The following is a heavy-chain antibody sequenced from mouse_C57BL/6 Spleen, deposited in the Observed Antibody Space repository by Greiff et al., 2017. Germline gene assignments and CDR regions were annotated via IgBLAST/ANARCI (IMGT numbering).Heavy chain of an antibody. J-gene: IGHJ1*03. CDR1: GFTFSDSG. CDR3: ARSYYGSSYWYFDV. CDR2: ISSGSSTI. Sequence: EVHLVESGGGLVKPGGSLTLSCAASGFTFSDSGMHWVRQAPEKGLEWVAYISSGSSTIYYADTVKGRFTISRDNAKNTLFLQMTRLRSEDTAMYYCARSYYGSSYWYFDVWGTGTTVTVSS. V-gene: IGHV5-17*01. D-gene: IGHD1-1*01.